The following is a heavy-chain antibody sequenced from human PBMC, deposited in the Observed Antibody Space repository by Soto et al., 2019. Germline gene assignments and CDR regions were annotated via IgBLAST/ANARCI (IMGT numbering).Heavy chain of an antibody. CDR3: ARAINYYGSGTVGY. CDR1: GYTFTSYD. CDR2: MNPSSGNT. J-gene: IGHJ4*02. V-gene: IGHV1-8*01. Sequence: ASVKVSCKASGYTFTSYDINWVRQATGQGLEWMGWMNPSSGNTGYAQKFQGRVTMTRNTSISTAYMELSSLRSEDTAVYYCARAINYYGSGTVGYWGQGTLVTVSS. D-gene: IGHD3-10*01.